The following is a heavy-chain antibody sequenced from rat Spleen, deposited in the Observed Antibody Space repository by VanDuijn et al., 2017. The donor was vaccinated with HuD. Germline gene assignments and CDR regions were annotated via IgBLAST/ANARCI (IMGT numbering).Heavy chain of an antibody. D-gene: IGHD1-4*01. V-gene: IGHV5-29*01. CDR1: GFIFSDFY. Sequence: EVQLVESGGGLVQPGRSLKLSCAASGFIFSDFYMAWVRQAPTKGLEWVATMSYDGSSTYYRDSVKGRFTISRDNAKSTLSLQMDSLRSEDTATYYCARRHYGYTDYFDYWGQGVMVTVSS. CDR3: ARRHYGYTDYFDY. CDR2: MSYDGSST. J-gene: IGHJ2*01.